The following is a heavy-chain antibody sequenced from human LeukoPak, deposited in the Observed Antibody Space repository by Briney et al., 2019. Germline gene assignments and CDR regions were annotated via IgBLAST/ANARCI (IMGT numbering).Heavy chain of an antibody. Sequence: SETLSLTCTVSGGSISSYHWSWIRQPPGKGLEWIGYIFYNGDTNYNPSLKGRVTMSVDTSKNQFSLKVNSVTAADTAVYYCARRAASAIVYYYFYMDVWGKGTTVTVSS. J-gene: IGHJ6*03. V-gene: IGHV4-59*01. CDR3: ARRAASAIVYYYFYMDV. D-gene: IGHD2-2*02. CDR1: GGSISSYH. CDR2: IFYNGDT.